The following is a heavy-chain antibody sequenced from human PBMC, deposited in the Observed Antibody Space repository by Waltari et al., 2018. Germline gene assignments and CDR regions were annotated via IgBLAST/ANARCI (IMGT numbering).Heavy chain of an antibody. CDR2: IYYSGKT. V-gene: IGHV4-4*02. J-gene: IGHJ4*02. Sequence: QVQLQESGPGLVKPSGTLSLICGVSGGSISSSHWWSWVRQPPGRGLEWIGEIYYSGKTNYNPSLKIRVTITIDKSKNQFSLNLMSVTAADTAMYFCARAVGLEPFDYWGQGTLVTVSS. CDR1: GGSISSSHW. D-gene: IGHD1-1*01. CDR3: ARAVGLEPFDY.